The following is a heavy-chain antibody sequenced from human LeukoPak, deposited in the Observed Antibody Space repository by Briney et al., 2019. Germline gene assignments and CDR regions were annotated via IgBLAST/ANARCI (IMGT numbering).Heavy chain of an antibody. CDR2: TYYRSKWYN. V-gene: IGHV6-1*01. D-gene: IGHD6-19*01. CDR3: AREIGSSGWYPGGTLDY. CDR1: GDSVSSNSAA. Sequence: SQTLSLTCAISGDSVSSNSAAWNWIRQSPSRGLEWLGRTYYRSKWYNDYAVSVKSRITINPDTSKNQFSLQLNSVTPEGTAVYYCAREIGSSGWYPGGTLDYWGQGTLVTVSS. J-gene: IGHJ4*02.